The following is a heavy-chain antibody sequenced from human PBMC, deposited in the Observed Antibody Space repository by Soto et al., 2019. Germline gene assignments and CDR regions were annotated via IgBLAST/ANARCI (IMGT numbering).Heavy chain of an antibody. Sequence: QVQLVQSGAEVKKPGASVKVSCKASGYTFTGYYMHWVRQAPGQGLEWMGWINPNSGGTNYAQKFQGRVTMTRDPSISTAYMELSRLRSDDTAVYYCARCSRWFLRYYYYDGMDVWGQGTTVTVSS. V-gene: IGHV1-2*02. J-gene: IGHJ6*02. D-gene: IGHD6-19*01. CDR3: ARCSRWFLRYYYYDGMDV. CDR1: GYTFTGYY. CDR2: INPNSGGT.